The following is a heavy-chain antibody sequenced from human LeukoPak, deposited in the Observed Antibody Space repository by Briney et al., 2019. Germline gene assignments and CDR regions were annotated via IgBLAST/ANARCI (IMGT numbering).Heavy chain of an antibody. CDR1: GGSFSGYY. CDR3: ARRTDCGGDCYSPYYFVY. Sequence: SETLSLTCAVYGGSFSGYYWSWIRQPPGKGLEWIGEINHSGSTNYNPSLKSRVTISVDTSKNQFSLKLSSVTAADTAVYYCARRTDCGGDCYSPYYFVYWGQGSLVTVSS. J-gene: IGHJ4*02. CDR2: INHSGST. D-gene: IGHD2-21*02. V-gene: IGHV4-34*01.